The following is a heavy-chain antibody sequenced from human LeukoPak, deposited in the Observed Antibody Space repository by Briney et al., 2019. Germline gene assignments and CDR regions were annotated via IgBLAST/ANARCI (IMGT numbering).Heavy chain of an antibody. CDR2: INAGNGNT. CDR1: GYTFTSYA. Sequence: ASVKVSCKASGYTFTSYAMHWVRQAPGQRLEWMGWINAGNGNTKYSQEFQGRVTMTEDTSTDTAYMELSSLRSEDTAVYYCATVVSKVRGVIIDYWGQGTLVTVSS. CDR3: ATVVSKVRGVIIDY. D-gene: IGHD3-10*01. J-gene: IGHJ4*02. V-gene: IGHV1-3*03.